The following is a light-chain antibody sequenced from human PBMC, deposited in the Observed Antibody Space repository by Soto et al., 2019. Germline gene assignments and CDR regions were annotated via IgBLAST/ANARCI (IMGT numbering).Light chain of an antibody. J-gene: IGKJ5*01. Sequence: EIVMTQSPATLFVSPGERATLSCRASQSVSSNLAWYQQKPGQAPRLLIYGASNRATGIPDRFSGSGSGTDFTLTISRLEPEDFAMYYCQQYNNWPITFGQGTRLEIK. CDR3: QQYNNWPIT. V-gene: IGKV3D-15*01. CDR2: GAS. CDR1: QSVSSN.